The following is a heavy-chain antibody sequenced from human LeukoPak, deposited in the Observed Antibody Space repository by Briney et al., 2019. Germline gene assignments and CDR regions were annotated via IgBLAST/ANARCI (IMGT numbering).Heavy chain of an antibody. CDR3: ARGSTSIAALGAWFDP. V-gene: IGHV1-69*05. CDR2: IIPIFGTA. Sequence: VASVKVSCXASGGTFSNYAISWVRQAHGQGLEWMGRIIPIFGTANYAQKFQGRVTITTDESTSTAYMELSSLRSEDTAVYYCARGSTSIAALGAWFDPWGQGTLVTVSS. D-gene: IGHD6-6*01. J-gene: IGHJ5*02. CDR1: GGTFSNYA.